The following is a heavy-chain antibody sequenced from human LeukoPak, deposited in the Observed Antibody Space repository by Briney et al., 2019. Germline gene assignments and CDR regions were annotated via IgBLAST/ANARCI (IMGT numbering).Heavy chain of an antibody. CDR2: MNPNSGNT. J-gene: IGHJ5*02. V-gene: IGHV1-8*03. Sequence: ASVKVSCKASGYTFTSYDINWVRQATGQGLEWMGWMNPNSGNTGYAQKFQGRVTITRNTSISTAYMELSSLRSEDTAVYYCAKSGVVQSKNWFDPWGQGTLVTVSS. CDR1: GYTFTSYD. CDR3: AKSGVVQSKNWFDP. D-gene: IGHD2-2*01.